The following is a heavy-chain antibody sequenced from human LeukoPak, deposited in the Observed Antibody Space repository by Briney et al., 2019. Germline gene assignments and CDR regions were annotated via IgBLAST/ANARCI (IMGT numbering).Heavy chain of an antibody. CDR3: TTVDFWSGYYTAAYYFDY. J-gene: IGHJ4*02. D-gene: IGHD3-3*01. CDR2: INSKTDGGTT. V-gene: IGHV3-15*01. CDR1: GFTFSNAW. Sequence: GGSLRLSCAASGFTFSNAWMSWVRQAPGKGLEWVGRINSKTDGGTTDYAAPVKGRFTISRDDSKNTLYLQMNSLKTEDTAVHYCTTVDFWSGYYTAAYYFDYWGQGTLVTVSS.